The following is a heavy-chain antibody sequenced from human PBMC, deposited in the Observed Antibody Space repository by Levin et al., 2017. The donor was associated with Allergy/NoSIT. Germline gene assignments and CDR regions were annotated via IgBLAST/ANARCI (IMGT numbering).Heavy chain of an antibody. J-gene: IGHJ4*02. D-gene: IGHD6-19*01. V-gene: IGHV3-64D*06. Sequence: PGGSLRLSCSASGFTFSSYTMHWVRQAPGKGLEYVSAISSNGGSTYYADSVEGRFTISRDNSKNTLYLQMSSLRAEDTAVYYCVKSSSSSASLGSVWGQGTLVAVSS. CDR3: VKSSSSSASLGSV. CDR2: ISSNGGST. CDR1: GFTFSSYT.